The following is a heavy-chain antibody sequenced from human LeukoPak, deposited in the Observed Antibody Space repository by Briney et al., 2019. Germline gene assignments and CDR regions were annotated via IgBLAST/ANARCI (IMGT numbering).Heavy chain of an antibody. CDR1: GGSVSSGSYY. V-gene: IGHV4-61*01. D-gene: IGHD2-21*02. J-gene: IGHJ4*02. CDR3: GESPPPYCGGDCPSY. CDR2: IYYSGSI. Sequence: SETLSLTCTVSGGSVSSGSYYWSWIRQPPGKGLEWIGYIYYSGSINYNPSLKSRVTISVDTSKNQFSLKLSSVTAADTAVYYWGESPPPYCGGDCPSYWGQGTLVTVSS.